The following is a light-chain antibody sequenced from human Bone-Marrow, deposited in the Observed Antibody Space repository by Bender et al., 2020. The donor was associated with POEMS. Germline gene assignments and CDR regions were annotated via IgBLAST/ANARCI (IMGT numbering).Light chain of an antibody. CDR2: SSH. J-gene: IGLJ3*02. Sequence: QSVLTQPPSASGTPGQRVTISCSGGSSNIGAHAVNWYQHLPGTAPKLLIYSSHRRPSVVPDRFPGSRSGTSASLAISGLQSEDEADYYCAVWDDSLNGWVFGGATKLTVL. V-gene: IGLV1-44*01. CDR3: AVWDDSLNGWV. CDR1: SSNIGAHA.